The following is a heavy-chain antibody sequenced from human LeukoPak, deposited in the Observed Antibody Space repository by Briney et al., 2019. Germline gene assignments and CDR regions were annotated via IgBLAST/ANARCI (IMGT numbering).Heavy chain of an antibody. D-gene: IGHD2-15*01. V-gene: IGHV3-30*18. CDR1: GFTFNSYG. CDR2: ISYDGSNK. Sequence: PGGSLRLSCAASGFTFNSYGMHWVRQAPGKGLEWVAVISYDGSNKYYADSVKGRFTISRDNSKNMLYLQMNSLRAEDTAVYYCAKDAVVADSYYFDYWGQGTLVTVSS. J-gene: IGHJ4*02. CDR3: AKDAVVADSYYFDY.